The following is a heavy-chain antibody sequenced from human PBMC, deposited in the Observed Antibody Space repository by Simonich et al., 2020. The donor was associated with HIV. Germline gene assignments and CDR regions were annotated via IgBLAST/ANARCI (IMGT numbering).Heavy chain of an antibody. CDR1: GGSFSGYY. CDR3: ASLDPMYYYDSSGYFDDAFDI. CDR2: INHSGST. V-gene: IGHV4-34*01. Sequence: QVQLQQWGAGLLKPSATLSLTCAVYGGSFSGYYWSWIRQPPGKGLVWIGDINHSGSTHNNPALKGGITISVDPSKNHFSLKLSSGTAADSAVYYCASLDPMYYYDSSGYFDDAFDIWGQGTMVTVSS. D-gene: IGHD3-22*01. J-gene: IGHJ3*02.